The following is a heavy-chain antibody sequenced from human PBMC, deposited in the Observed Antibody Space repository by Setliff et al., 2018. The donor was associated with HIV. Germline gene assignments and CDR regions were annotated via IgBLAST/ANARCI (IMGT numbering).Heavy chain of an antibody. CDR3: SKDYYDFVWGSSLAY. D-gene: IGHD3-16*01. Sequence: PGGSLRLSCAVSGITFSSYAMSWVRQAPGKGLEWVSVIGGSGDKKYYADSVKGRFAISRDNRKNTLYLQMNSLRAEDTAVYYCSKDYYDFVWGSSLAYWGQGTLVTVSS. V-gene: IGHV3-23*01. J-gene: IGHJ4*02. CDR2: IGGSGDKK. CDR1: GITFSSYA.